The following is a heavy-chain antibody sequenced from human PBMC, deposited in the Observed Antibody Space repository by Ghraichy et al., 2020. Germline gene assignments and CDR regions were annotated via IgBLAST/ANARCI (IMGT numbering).Heavy chain of an antibody. CDR2: IYWVDDK. Sequence: SGPTLVKPTQTLTLTCTFSGFSLSTSGVGVGWIRQPPGKALEWLALIYWVDDKRYSPSLKSSLTIPKDTSKKQVFLTMTNMDTVDTATYYCAHRLAGAIYEAFDIWGQGTMVTISS. J-gene: IGHJ3*02. CDR1: GFSLSTSGVG. D-gene: IGHD1-26*01. V-gene: IGHV2-5*02. CDR3: AHRLAGAIYEAFDI.